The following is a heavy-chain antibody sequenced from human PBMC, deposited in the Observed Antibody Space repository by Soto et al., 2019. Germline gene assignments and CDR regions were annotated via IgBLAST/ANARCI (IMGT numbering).Heavy chain of an antibody. V-gene: IGHV3-23*01. J-gene: IGHJ6*02. D-gene: IGHD4-4*01. CDR3: AKPPVITASYYDYDVDV. CDR2: ISGSGIST. Sequence: EAQLSESGGGLVQPGGSLRLSCAASGFTFSTYPMSWVRQAPGKGLEWVSGISGSGISTYYADSVKGRFTISRDNSKNTVFLQMNSLRAEDTAVDYCAKPPVITASYYDYDVDVWGQGTTVTVSS. CDR1: GFTFSTYP.